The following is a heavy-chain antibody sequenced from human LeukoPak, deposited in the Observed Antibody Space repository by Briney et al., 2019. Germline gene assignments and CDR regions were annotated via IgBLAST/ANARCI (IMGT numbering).Heavy chain of an antibody. V-gene: IGHV4-4*07. CDR3: AKLGDQWELRLDY. CDR2: IDTSGSA. D-gene: IGHD3-10*01. CDR1: ADSRRADH. Sequence: TLSLSGTVSADSRRADHGSWIPKPARKGMKSLGHIDTSGSANSPPSLKRRVPMSVDTSRNQCSLNLTSVAAADTAVYYYAKLGDQWELRLDYWGQGTLVTVSS. J-gene: IGHJ4*02.